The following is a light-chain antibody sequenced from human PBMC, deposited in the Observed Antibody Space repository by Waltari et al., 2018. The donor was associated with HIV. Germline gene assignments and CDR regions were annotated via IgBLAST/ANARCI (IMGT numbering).Light chain of an antibody. J-gene: IGKJ4*01. Sequence: EIVLTQSPATLSLSSGDRATLSGRASQSVGVFLPWYQHKPGHPPRLLIHEASNSTTGVPARFSGSGSGTDFTLTISSLEPEDFAVYYCQHRHNWPPLTFGGGTEVEIK. CDR3: QHRHNWPPLT. CDR1: QSVGVF. V-gene: IGKV3-11*01. CDR2: EAS.